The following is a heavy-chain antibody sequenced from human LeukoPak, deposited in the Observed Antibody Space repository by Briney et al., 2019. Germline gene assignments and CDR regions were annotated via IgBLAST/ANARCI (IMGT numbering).Heavy chain of an antibody. V-gene: IGHV5-51*01. J-gene: IGHJ2*01. CDR1: GXRFTSYC. Sequence: GESLKISCKGSGXRFTSYCIAWVRQMPGKGLEWMGIIYPGDSDTRYSPSFQGQVTISADKSISTAYLQWSSLKASDTAMYYCARQSPLWYFDLWGRGTLVTVSS. CDR3: ARQSPLWYFDL. CDR2: IYPGDSDT.